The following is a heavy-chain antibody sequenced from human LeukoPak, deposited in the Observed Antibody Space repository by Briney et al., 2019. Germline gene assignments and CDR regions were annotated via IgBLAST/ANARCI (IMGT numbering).Heavy chain of an antibody. CDR3: ARQGSGYWFTDY. Sequence: PSETLSLTCTVSGGSISSGDYYWSWIRQPPGKGLEWIGYIYYSGSTYYNPSLKSRVTISVDTSKNQFSLKLSSVTAADTAVYYCARQGSGYWFTDYWGQGTLVTVSS. D-gene: IGHD3-22*01. J-gene: IGHJ4*02. CDR2: IYYSGST. V-gene: IGHV4-30-4*01. CDR1: GGSISSGDYY.